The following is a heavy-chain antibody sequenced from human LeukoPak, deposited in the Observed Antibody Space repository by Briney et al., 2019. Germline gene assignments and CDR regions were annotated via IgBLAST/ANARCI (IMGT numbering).Heavy chain of an antibody. CDR3: AKDATDILAFDY. CDR1: EFSVGSNY. V-gene: IGHV3-53*05. Sequence: GGSLRLSCAASEFSVGSNYMTWVRQAPGRGLEWVSLIYSGGSTYYADSVKGGFTISRDNAKTSLYLQMNSLRTEDTALYYCAKDATDILAFDYWGQGTLVTVSS. D-gene: IGHD3-9*01. J-gene: IGHJ4*02. CDR2: IYSGGST.